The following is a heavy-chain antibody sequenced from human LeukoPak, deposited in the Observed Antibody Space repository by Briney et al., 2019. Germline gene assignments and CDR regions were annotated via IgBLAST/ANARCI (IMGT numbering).Heavy chain of an antibody. CDR3: ASHYYDSSGYPSPFDY. CDR1: GDSISSSRFY. Sequence: SETLCLTCAISGDSISSSRFYWGWIRQPPGKGLEWIGTIYYGGSTYYNPSLKSRVTISVDRSKNQFSLKLSSVTAADTAVYYCASHYYDSSGYPSPFDYWGQGTLVTVSS. D-gene: IGHD3-22*01. J-gene: IGHJ4*02. CDR2: IYYGGST. V-gene: IGHV4-39*07.